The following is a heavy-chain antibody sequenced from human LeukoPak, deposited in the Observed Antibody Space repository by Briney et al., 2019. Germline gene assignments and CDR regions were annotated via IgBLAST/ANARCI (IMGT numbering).Heavy chain of an antibody. CDR2: INPNSGGT. Sequence: WASVKVSCKASGYTFTGYYMHWVRQAPGQGLEWMGWINPNSGGTNYAQKFQGRVTMTRDTSISTAYMELSRLRSDDTAVYYCSGSYSKSAAFDIWGQGTMVTVSS. J-gene: IGHJ3*02. D-gene: IGHD1-26*01. CDR1: GYTFTGYY. V-gene: IGHV1-2*02. CDR3: SGSYSKSAAFDI.